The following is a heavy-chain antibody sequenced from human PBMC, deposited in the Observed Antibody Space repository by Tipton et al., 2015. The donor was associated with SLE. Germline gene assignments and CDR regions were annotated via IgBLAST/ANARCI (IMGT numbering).Heavy chain of an antibody. CDR3: ARGPARYYYDSSGYYY. D-gene: IGHD3-22*01. CDR1: GGSFSGYY. J-gene: IGHJ4*02. V-gene: IGHV4-4*08. Sequence: TLSLTCAVYGGSFSGYYWSWIRQPPGKGLEWIGYIYTSGSTNYNPSLKSRVTISVDTSKNQFSLKLSSVTAADTAVYYCARGPARYYYDSSGYYYWGQGTLVTVSS. CDR2: IYTSGST.